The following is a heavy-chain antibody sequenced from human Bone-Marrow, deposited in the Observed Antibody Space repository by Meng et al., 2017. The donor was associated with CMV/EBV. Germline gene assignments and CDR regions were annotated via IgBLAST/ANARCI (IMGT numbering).Heavy chain of an antibody. D-gene: IGHD7-27*01. Sequence: ASVKVSCKASGYTFTGYYMHWVRQAPGQGLEWMGWINPNSGGTNYAQKFQGRVTMTRDTSISTAYMELSRLRSDDTAVYYCARDQGTGDYYYYGMDVWGQGTRVTGSS. V-gene: IGHV1-2*02. CDR2: INPNSGGT. CDR3: ARDQGTGDYYYYGMDV. J-gene: IGHJ6*01. CDR1: GYTFTGYY.